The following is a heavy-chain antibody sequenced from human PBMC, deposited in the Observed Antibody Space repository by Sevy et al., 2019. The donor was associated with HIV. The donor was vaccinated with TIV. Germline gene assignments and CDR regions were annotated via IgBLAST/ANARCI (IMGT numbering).Heavy chain of an antibody. Sequence: GGSLRLSCAASGFTFSSYAMSWVRQAPGKGLEWVSDTSGSGGSTYYADSVKGRFTISRDNSKNTLYLQMNSLRAEDTAVYYCAKDTTGYCSSTSCFTGYYGMDVWGQGTTVTVSS. CDR1: GFTFSSYA. V-gene: IGHV3-23*01. D-gene: IGHD2-2*01. CDR3: AKDTTGYCSSTSCFTGYYGMDV. CDR2: TSGSGGST. J-gene: IGHJ6*02.